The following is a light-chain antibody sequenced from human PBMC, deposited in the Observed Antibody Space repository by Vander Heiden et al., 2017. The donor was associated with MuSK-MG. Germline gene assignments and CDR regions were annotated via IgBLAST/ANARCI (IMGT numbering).Light chain of an antibody. CDR2: ENN. CDR1: SSNIGNNY. CDR3: GTWDSSLSAVV. V-gene: IGLV1-51*02. J-gene: IGLJ2*01. Sequence: QSVLTQPSSVSAAPGQKVTISCSGSSSNIGNNYVSWYQQLPGTAPKLRIYENNKRPSGIPDRFSGSKSGTSATLGITGLQTGDEADYYCGTWDSSLSAVVFGGGTKLTVL.